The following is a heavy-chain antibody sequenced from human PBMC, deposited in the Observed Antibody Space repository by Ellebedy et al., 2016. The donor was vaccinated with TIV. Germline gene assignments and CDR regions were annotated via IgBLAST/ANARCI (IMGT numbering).Heavy chain of an antibody. D-gene: IGHD3-16*01. Sequence: MPSETLSLTCAVYGGSFSGYYWSWIRQPPGKGLEWTGEINHSGSTIYNPSLKSRVTIPVDTSKNQFSLKLRSVTAADTAVYYCASYRRGLRAFEYWGQGTLVTVSS. CDR2: INHSGST. CDR3: ASYRRGLRAFEY. V-gene: IGHV4-34*01. J-gene: IGHJ4*02. CDR1: GGSFSGYY.